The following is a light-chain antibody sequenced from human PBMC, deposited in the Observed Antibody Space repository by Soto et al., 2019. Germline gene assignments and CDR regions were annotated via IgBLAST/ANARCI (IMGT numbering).Light chain of an antibody. Sequence: DIVMTQPPDSLTVSLGERATINCKSSRSVLYSSNNKNFLAWYQQKPGQPPKLLIYWASTRESGVPDRFSGSGSGTDFTLTVSSLQAEDVAVYYCQQYYSTPWTFGQGTKLEIK. J-gene: IGKJ2*01. CDR2: WAS. CDR3: QQYYSTPWT. V-gene: IGKV4-1*01. CDR1: RSVLYSSNNKNF.